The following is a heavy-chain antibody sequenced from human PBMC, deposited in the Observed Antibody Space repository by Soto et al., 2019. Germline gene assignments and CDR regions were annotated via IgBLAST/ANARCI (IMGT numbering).Heavy chain of an antibody. CDR1: GFTFSSYA. CDR3: VKSPSGWSNYYYYGMDV. J-gene: IGHJ6*02. Sequence: LRLSCSASGFTFSSYAMHWVRQTPGKGLEYVSAISIDGGSTYYADSVKGRVTISRDNSKNTLYLQMNSLRGEDTAVYYCVKSPSGWSNYYYYGMDVWGQGTTVTVSS. V-gene: IGHV3-64D*06. D-gene: IGHD6-19*01. CDR2: ISIDGGST.